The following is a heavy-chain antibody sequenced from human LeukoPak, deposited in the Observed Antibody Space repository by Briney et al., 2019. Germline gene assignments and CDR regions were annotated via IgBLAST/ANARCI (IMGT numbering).Heavy chain of an antibody. Sequence: GASVKVSCKASGYTFTSYYMHWVRQAPGQGLEWMGWINPNSGGTNYAQKFQGRVTMTRDTSISTAYMELSRLRSDDTAVYYCARTGLWFGELLWFDYWGQGTLVTVSS. CDR3: ARTGLWFGELLWFDY. V-gene: IGHV1-2*02. D-gene: IGHD3-10*01. CDR2: INPNSGGT. J-gene: IGHJ4*02. CDR1: GYTFTSYY.